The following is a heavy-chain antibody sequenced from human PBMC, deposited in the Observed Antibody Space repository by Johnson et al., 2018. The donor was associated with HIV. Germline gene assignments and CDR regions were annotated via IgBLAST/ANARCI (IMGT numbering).Heavy chain of an antibody. Sequence: VQLVESGGGVVQPGRSLRLSCAASGFTVSSNYMTWVRQAPGKGLEWVSVIFSGGSTYYADSVKGRFTISRDNSKNTLYLQMNSLRAEDTAVYYCARDRGSSSWYRDAFDIWGQGTMVTVSS. CDR1: GFTVSSNY. V-gene: IGHV3-66*01. J-gene: IGHJ3*02. CDR3: ARDRGSSSWYRDAFDI. CDR2: IFSGGST. D-gene: IGHD6-13*01.